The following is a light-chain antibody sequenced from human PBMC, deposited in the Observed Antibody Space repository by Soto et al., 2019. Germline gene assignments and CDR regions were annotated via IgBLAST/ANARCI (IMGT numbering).Light chain of an antibody. CDR3: QQYGSSPPYT. V-gene: IGKV3-20*01. J-gene: IGKJ2*01. Sequence: ENVLTQSPGTLSLSPGERAALSCRASQSVSGSYLAWYQQKPGQAPRLLIYGASSRATGIPERFNGSGSGTDFTLTISRREPEDFAVYYCQQYGSSPPYTFGQGTKLEIK. CDR1: QSVSGSY. CDR2: GAS.